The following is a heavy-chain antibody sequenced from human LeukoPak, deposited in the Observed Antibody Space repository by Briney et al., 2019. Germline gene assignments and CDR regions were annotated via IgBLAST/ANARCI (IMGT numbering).Heavy chain of an antibody. D-gene: IGHD2/OR15-2a*01. CDR3: ARDHGQFGSNNYFDY. V-gene: IGHV3-30-3*01. CDR2: ISYDGSNK. J-gene: IGHJ4*02. CDR1: GFTFSSYA. Sequence: QSGGSLRLSCAASGFTFSSYAMHWVRQAPGKGLEWVAVISYDGSNKYYADSVKGRSTISRDNSKNTLYLQMNSLRAEDTAVYYCARDHGQFGSNNYFDYWGQGTLVTVSS.